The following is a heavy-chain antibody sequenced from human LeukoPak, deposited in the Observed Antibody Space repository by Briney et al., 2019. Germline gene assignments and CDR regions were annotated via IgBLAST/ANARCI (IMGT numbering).Heavy chain of an antibody. V-gene: IGHV4-59*08. D-gene: IGHD5-12*01. CDR3: ARLSAPYSGYDWYWFDP. J-gene: IGHJ5*02. Sequence: SETLSLTCTVSGGSISSYYWSWIRQPPGKGLEWIGYIYYSGSTNYNPSLKSRVTISVDTSKNQFSLKLSSVTAADTAVYYCARLSAPYSGYDWYWFDPWGQGTLVTVSS. CDR2: IYYSGST. CDR1: GGSISSYY.